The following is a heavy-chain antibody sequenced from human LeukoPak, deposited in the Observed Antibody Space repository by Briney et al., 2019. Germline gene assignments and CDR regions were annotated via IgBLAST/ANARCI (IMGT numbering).Heavy chain of an antibody. D-gene: IGHD4-17*01. J-gene: IGHJ4*02. CDR3: ARDRSSYGKGHYDF. Sequence: SETLSLTCSVSGDSITYFYWSWIRQAAGKGLEWIGRISSSGSTDYNASLKSRVTMSVDTSKNQLSLKVISVTAADTGVYYCARDRSSYGKGHYDFWGQGTLVTVSS. V-gene: IGHV4-4*07. CDR2: ISSSGST. CDR1: GDSITYFY.